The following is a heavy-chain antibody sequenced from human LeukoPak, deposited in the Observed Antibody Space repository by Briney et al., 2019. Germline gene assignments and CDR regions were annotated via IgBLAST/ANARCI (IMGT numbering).Heavy chain of an antibody. V-gene: IGHV3-30*02. CDR3: AKDPRDGYNTYFDY. Sequence: PGGSLRLSCAASGFTFSSYGMHWVRQAPGKGLEWVAFIRYDGSNKYYADSVKGRFTISRDNSKNTLYLQMNSLRAEDTAVYYCAKDPRDGYNTYFDYWGQGTLVTVSS. J-gene: IGHJ4*02. CDR2: IRYDGSNK. D-gene: IGHD5-24*01. CDR1: GFTFSSYG.